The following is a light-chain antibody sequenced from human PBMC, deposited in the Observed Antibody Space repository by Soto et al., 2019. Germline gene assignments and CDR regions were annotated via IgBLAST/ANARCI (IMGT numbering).Light chain of an antibody. V-gene: IGKV1-5*03. CDR2: MTS. Sequence: ETQMTQSPSTLSASVGDRVTIACRASQSIGVWLAWYQQKPGKAPKLLIYMTSTLEGGVHSRFSGSGSGAEFTLTITSLQPDDFATYYCLRYDGYSGTFGQGTKVEIK. CDR3: LRYDGYSGT. J-gene: IGKJ1*01. CDR1: QSIGVW.